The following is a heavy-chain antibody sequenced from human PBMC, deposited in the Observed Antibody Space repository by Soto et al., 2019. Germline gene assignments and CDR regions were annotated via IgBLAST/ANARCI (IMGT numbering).Heavy chain of an antibody. V-gene: IGHV4-59*01. J-gene: IGHJ5*02. CDR2: IYYSGST. CDR1: GDSISGFY. Sequence: SETLSLTCTVSGDSISGFYWSWIRQPPGKGLEWIGYIYYSGSTNYNPSLKSRVTISVDTSRNQFSLKLSSVTAADTAVYYCARDRTIYGGVYPYNWFDPWGLGTLVTVSS. CDR3: ARDRTIYGGVYPYNWFDP. D-gene: IGHD2-8*02.